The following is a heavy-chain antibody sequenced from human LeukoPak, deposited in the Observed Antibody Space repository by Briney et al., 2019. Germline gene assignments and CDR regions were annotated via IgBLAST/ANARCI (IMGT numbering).Heavy chain of an antibody. CDR2: MNPNSGNT. Sequence: ASVKVSCKASGYTFTSYDIHWVRQATGQGLEWMGWMNPNSGNTGYAQKFQGRVTMTRNTSISTAYMELSSLRSEDTAVYYCAIIAARHYYYYYGMDVWGQGTTVTVSS. CDR3: AIIAARHYYYYYGMDV. CDR1: GYTFTSYD. J-gene: IGHJ6*02. V-gene: IGHV1-8*01. D-gene: IGHD6-13*01.